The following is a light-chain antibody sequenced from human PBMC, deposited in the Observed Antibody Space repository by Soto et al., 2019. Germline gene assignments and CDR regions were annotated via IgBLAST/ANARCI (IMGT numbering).Light chain of an antibody. CDR1: QTVTSNY. CDR2: GAS. CDR3: QQYAGSPST. Sequence: EIVLTQSPGTLPLSRGERATLSCRDSQTVTSNYLAWYQRPPGQAPRLLMYGASSRATDIPARFSGSGSGTDFTLTITTREPEEFAFYFYQQYAGSPSTFGQRTKVEIK. J-gene: IGKJ1*01. V-gene: IGKV3-20*01.